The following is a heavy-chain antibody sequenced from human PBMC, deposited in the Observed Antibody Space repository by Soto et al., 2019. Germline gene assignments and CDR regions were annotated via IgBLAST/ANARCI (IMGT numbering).Heavy chain of an antibody. CDR1: GGSISSGVYY. D-gene: IGHD3-10*01. Sequence: QLQLQESGPGLVKPSETLSLTCTVSGGSISSGVYYWGWVRQPPGKGLEWIGSIYYSGSTFYNPSLKSRVTVSVDTSKNQFSLKLSSVTAADTAVYYCARHAPGADCFDYWGQGTLVTVSS. V-gene: IGHV4-39*01. CDR3: ARHAPGADCFDY. CDR2: IYYSGST. J-gene: IGHJ4*02.